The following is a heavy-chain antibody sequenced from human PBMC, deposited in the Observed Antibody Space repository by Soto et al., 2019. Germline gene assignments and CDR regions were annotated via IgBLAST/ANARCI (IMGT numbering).Heavy chain of an antibody. CDR3: AKDGAWMSYSSAFDL. D-gene: IGHD1-26*01. Sequence: VQLVESGGGVVQPGRSLRLSCTASGFTFSSYGMHWVRQAPGKGLEWVAVISYDGSNKYYADSVKGRFTISRDNSKNTLYLQMNSLRAEDTAVYYCAKDGAWMSYSSAFDLWGQGTMVTVSS. CDR2: ISYDGSNK. J-gene: IGHJ3*01. V-gene: IGHV3-30*18. CDR1: GFTFSSYG.